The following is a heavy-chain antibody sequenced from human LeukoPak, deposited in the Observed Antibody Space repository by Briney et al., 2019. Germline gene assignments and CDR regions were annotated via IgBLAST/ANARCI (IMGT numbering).Heavy chain of an antibody. CDR3: AKSARYYDSSGYIGGAFDI. CDR1: GFTLSSYG. CDR2: IRYDGSNK. Sequence: GSLRLSCAASGFTLSSYGMQWVRQAPGKGPEQGEIIRYDGSNKYYAGSVKGRFTISRDNSKNTLYLQMNNLRAEDTAVYYCAKSARYYDSSGYIGGAFDICGQGTMVTVSS. V-gene: IGHV3-30*02. J-gene: IGHJ3*02. D-gene: IGHD3-22*01.